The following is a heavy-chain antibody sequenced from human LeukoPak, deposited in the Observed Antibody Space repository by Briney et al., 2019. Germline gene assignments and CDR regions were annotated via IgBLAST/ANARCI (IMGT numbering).Heavy chain of an antibody. CDR2: IYYSGST. J-gene: IGHJ4*02. D-gene: IGHD6-13*01. V-gene: IGHV4-59*08. Sequence: SETLSLTCTVSGGSISIYYCSWIRQPPGKGLELIGYIYYSGSTNYNPSLKSRVTISVDTSKNQFSLKLSSVTAADTAVYYCARLLIAAAGPGFDYWGQGTLVTVSS. CDR3: ARLLIAAAGPGFDY. CDR1: GGSISIYY.